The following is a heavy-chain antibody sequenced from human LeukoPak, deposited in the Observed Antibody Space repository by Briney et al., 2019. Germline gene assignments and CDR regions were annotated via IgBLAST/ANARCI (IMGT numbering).Heavy chain of an antibody. D-gene: IGHD6-19*01. CDR2: IYTSGST. CDR1: GGSISSYY. J-gene: IGHJ4*02. CDR3: ARGVRDSRGWYHLDY. Sequence: SETLSLTCTLSGGSISSYYWSWIRQPAGKGLEWIGRIYTSGSTIYNPSLKSRVTMSVDTSKNQFSLELRSVTAADTAVYYCARGVRDSRGWYHLDYRGQGTLITVSS. V-gene: IGHV4-4*07.